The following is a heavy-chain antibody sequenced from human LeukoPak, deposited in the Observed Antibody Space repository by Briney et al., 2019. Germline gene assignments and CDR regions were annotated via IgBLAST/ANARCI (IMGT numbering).Heavy chain of an antibody. Sequence: GGSLRLSCAASGFTFSTYWMSWVRQAPGKGLEWVANIKEDGSEKYYGDSVKGRFTISRDNAKNSLYLEMNSLRVEDTAVYYCARDSSGYQWGQGTLVTVSP. CDR1: GFTFSTYW. CDR3: ARDSSGYQ. J-gene: IGHJ4*02. V-gene: IGHV3-7*01. D-gene: IGHD3-22*01. CDR2: IKEDGSEK.